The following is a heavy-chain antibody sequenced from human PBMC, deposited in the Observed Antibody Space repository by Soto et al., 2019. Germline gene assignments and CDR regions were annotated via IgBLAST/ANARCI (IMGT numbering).Heavy chain of an antibody. CDR1: GDTFSSYA. V-gene: IGHV1-69*01. J-gene: IGHJ6*02. CDR3: ASSGSSGWYVVAGDV. D-gene: IGHD6-19*01. Sequence: QVQLVQSGAEVKKPGSSVKVSCKASGDTFSSYAISWVRQAPGQGLEWMGGIIPIFGTANYAQKFQGRVTITADESTSTAYMELSRLRSEDTAVYYCASSGSSGWYVVAGDVWGQGTTVTVSS. CDR2: IIPIFGTA.